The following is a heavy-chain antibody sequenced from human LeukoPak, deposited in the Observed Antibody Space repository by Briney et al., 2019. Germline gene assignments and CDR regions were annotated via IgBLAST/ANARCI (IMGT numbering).Heavy chain of an antibody. CDR3: AAPHCSSTSCYDYYYYYMDV. Sequence: GASVKVSCKASGGTFSSYAISWVRQAPGQGLEWMGGIIPIFGTANYAQKFQGRVTITADESTSTAYMELSSPRSEDTAVYYCAAPHCSSTSCYDYYYYYMDVWGKGTTVTVSS. CDR2: IIPIFGTA. V-gene: IGHV1-69*13. J-gene: IGHJ6*03. CDR1: GGTFSSYA. D-gene: IGHD2-2*01.